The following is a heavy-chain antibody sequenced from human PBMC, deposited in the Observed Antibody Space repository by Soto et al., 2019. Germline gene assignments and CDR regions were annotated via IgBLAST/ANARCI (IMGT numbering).Heavy chain of an antibody. CDR3: ARDLVVVVPAACY. CDR2: INAGNGNT. J-gene: IGHJ4*02. CDR1: GYSFTIYA. V-gene: IGHV1-3*01. D-gene: IGHD2-2*01. Sequence: ASVKVSCKASGYSFTIYAMHWVRQAPGQRLEWMGWINAGNGNTKYSQKFQGRVTITRDTSASTAYMELSSLRSEDTAVYYCARDLVVVVPAACYWGQGTLVTVSS.